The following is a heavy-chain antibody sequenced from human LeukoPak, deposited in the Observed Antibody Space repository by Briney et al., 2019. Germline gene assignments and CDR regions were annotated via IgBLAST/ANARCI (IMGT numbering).Heavy chain of an antibody. V-gene: IGHV4-61*08. J-gene: IGHJ4*02. D-gene: IGHD3-10*01. Sequence: SETLSLTCTVSAGSVTNGDYYWSWLRQPPGKALEWIGFVYYTGSTYYTPSLEGRATISVDTSKNQFSVKLSSVTAADTAVYYCARGRGLLWFGTPQGYFDYWGQGTLITVSS. CDR3: ARGRGLLWFGTPQGYFDY. CDR1: AGSVTNGDYY. CDR2: VYYTGST.